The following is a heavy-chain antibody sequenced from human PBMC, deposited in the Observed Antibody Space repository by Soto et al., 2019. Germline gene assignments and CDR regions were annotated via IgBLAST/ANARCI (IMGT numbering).Heavy chain of an antibody. CDR3: ARGWSYDILTGYYASFSPAY. CDR2: INPSGGST. CDR1: GYTFTSYY. J-gene: IGHJ4*02. Sequence: ASVNVSCKASGYTFTSYYMHWVRHAPGQGLEWMGIINPSGGSTSYAQKFQGRVTMTRDTSASTVYMELSSLRSEDTAVYYCARGWSYDILTGYYASFSPAYWGQGTLVTVSS. V-gene: IGHV1-46*03. D-gene: IGHD3-9*01.